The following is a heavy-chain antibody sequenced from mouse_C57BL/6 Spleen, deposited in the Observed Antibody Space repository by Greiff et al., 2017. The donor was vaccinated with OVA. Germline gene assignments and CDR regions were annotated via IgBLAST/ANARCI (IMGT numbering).Heavy chain of an antibody. J-gene: IGHJ4*01. D-gene: IGHD1-1*01. CDR1: GFNIKNTY. V-gene: IGHV14-3*01. CDR2: IDPANGNT. CDR3: ASAVVATWEAMDY. Sequence: VQLQQSVAELVRPGASVKLSCTASGFNIKNTYMHWVKQRPEQGLEWIGRIDPANGNTKYAPKFQGKATITADTSSNTAYLQLSSPTSEDTAIYYCASAVVATWEAMDYWGQGTSVTVSS.